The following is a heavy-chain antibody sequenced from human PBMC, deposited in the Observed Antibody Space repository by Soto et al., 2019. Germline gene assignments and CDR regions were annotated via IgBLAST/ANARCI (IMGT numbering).Heavy chain of an antibody. D-gene: IGHD6-19*01. CDR2: INHSGST. CDR3: AAAVARGWFDP. Sequence: QVQLQQWGAGLLKPSETLSLTCAIYGGSFSGYYWSWIRQPPGKGLEWIGEINHSGSTNYNPSLKSRVAMSVDTSKNQFSLKLSSVTAADTAVYYCAAAVARGWFDPWGQGTLVTVSS. V-gene: IGHV4-34*02. CDR1: GGSFSGYY. J-gene: IGHJ5*02.